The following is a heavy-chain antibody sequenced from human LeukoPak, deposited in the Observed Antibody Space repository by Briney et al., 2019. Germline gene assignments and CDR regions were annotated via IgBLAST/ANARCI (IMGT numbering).Heavy chain of an antibody. CDR3: ARERGRRSSTSCDAPDY. D-gene: IGHD2-2*01. CDR2: INPNSGGT. J-gene: IGHJ4*02. Sequence: ASVKVSCKASGYTFTGYYMHWVRQAPGQGLEWMGWINPNSGGTNYAQKFQGRVTMTRDTSISTAYMELSRLRSDDTAVYYCARERGRRSSTSCDAPDYWGQGTLVTVSS. CDR1: GYTFTGYY. V-gene: IGHV1-2*02.